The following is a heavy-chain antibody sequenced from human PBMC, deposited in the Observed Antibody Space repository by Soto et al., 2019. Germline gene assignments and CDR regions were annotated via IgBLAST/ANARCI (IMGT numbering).Heavy chain of an antibody. J-gene: IGHJ5*02. Sequence: GASVKVSCKAPGDTFTSYYLNWVRQAPGQGLEWMGVINPHGGSTKYAQKFQGRITMTRDTSRSTVYMELSSLRSDDTAIYYCARSSGGNFGIIIEGSNWFDPWGPGTLVTVSS. D-gene: IGHD3-3*01. V-gene: IGHV1-46*01. CDR1: GDTFTSYY. CDR3: ARSSGGNFGIIIEGSNWFDP. CDR2: INPHGGST.